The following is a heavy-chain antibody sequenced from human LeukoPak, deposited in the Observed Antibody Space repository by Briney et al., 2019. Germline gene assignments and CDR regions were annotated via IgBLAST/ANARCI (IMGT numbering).Heavy chain of an antibody. V-gene: IGHV1-2*02. Sequence: ASVKVSCKASGYTFTSYGISWVRQAPGQGLEWMGWINPHSGGTNYAQEFQGRVTMTRDTSISTAYMELSSLRPDDTAVYYCARVFSTNYYDNRGWFDPWGQGTLVTVSS. D-gene: IGHD3-22*01. CDR2: INPHSGGT. CDR3: ARVFSTNYYDNRGWFDP. CDR1: GYTFTSYG. J-gene: IGHJ5*02.